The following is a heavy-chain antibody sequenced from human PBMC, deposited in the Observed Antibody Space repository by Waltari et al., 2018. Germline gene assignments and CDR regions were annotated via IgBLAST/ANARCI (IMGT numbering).Heavy chain of an antibody. CDR1: GGSISSGSYY. CDR3: ARAYCSSTSCYGDAFDI. J-gene: IGHJ3*02. V-gene: IGHV4-61*09. Sequence: QVQLQESGPGLVKPSQTLSLTCTGSGGSISSGSYYWSWIRQPAGKGLEWIGYLYTSGSTNYNPSLKSRVTISVDTSKNQFSLKLSSVTAADTAVYYCARAYCSSTSCYGDAFDIWGQGTMVTVSS. CDR2: LYTSGST. D-gene: IGHD2-2*01.